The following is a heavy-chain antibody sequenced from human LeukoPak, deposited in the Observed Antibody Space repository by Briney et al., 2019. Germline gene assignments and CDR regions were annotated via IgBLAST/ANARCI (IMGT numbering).Heavy chain of an antibody. J-gene: IGHJ6*03. CDR3: ARERVVGSGSYYFYYYMDV. CDR1: GGSISSSSYY. CDR2: IYYSGST. Sequence: SETLSLTCTVSGGSISSSSYYWGGIRQPPGKGLEWIGSIYYSGSTYYNPSLKSRVTISVDTSKNQFSLKLSSVTAADTAVYYCARERVVGSGSYYFYYYMDVWGKGTTVTVSS. D-gene: IGHD3-10*01. V-gene: IGHV4-39*07.